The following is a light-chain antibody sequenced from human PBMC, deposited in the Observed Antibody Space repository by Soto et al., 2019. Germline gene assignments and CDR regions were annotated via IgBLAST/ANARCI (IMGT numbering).Light chain of an antibody. V-gene: IGKV3-20*01. J-gene: IGKJ2*01. CDR1: QRVGRSY. CDR2: ETS. CDR3: QLYSGFMYT. Sequence: IALKQSPGTLSLSPGERATLSCRASQRVGRSYFAWYQQKPGQAPRLLISETSSRASGIPDRFSGSGSGTDFTLTISRLEPEDFAVYYCQLYSGFMYTFGQGTKLEMK.